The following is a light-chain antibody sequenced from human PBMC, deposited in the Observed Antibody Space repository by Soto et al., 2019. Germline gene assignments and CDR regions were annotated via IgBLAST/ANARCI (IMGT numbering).Light chain of an antibody. CDR1: QPISSW. Sequence: DIQMTQSPSTVSASVGGRVTITCRASQPISSWLAWFRQRPGKAPELLIYAASTLHSGVPSRFSGSGSGTDFALTISGLQPEDFATYYCQQASSFPHTFGQGTRVDIK. V-gene: IGKV1-12*01. CDR3: QQASSFPHT. CDR2: AAS. J-gene: IGKJ2*01.